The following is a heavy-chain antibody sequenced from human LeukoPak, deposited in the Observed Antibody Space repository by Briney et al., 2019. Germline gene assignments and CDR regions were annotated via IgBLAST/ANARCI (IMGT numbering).Heavy chain of an antibody. V-gene: IGHV4-39*07. D-gene: IGHD3-3*01. CDR1: GASVSGSNYY. CDR2: IYSSGST. CDR3: AKGRVWSGYYTGRTPVDY. Sequence: PSETLSLTCAVSGASVSGSNYYWGWIRQPPGKGLEWIGNIYSSGSTNYNPSLKSRVTISVDTSKNQFSLKLSSVTAADTAVYYCAKGRVWSGYYTGRTPVDYWGQGTLVTVSS. J-gene: IGHJ4*02.